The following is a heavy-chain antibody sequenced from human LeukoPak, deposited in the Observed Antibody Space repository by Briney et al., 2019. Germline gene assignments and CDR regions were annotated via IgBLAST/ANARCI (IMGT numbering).Heavy chain of an antibody. Sequence: GESLKISCKGSGYSFTSYWIGWVRQMPGKGLEWMGIIYPGDSDTRYSPSFQGQVTISAEKSISTAYLQWSSLKASDTAMYYCARLRPDSISWYVKYYYYGMDVWGQGTTVTVSS. CDR1: GYSFTSYW. J-gene: IGHJ6*02. V-gene: IGHV5-51*01. CDR3: ARLRPDSISWYVKYYYYGMDV. CDR2: IYPGDSDT. D-gene: IGHD6-13*01.